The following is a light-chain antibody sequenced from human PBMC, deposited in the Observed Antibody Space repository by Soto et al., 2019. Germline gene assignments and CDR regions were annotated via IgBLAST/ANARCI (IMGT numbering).Light chain of an antibody. Sequence: QAVVTQEPSLTVSPGGTVTLTCASSTGAVTSGYYPNWFQQKPGQAPRGLIYSTSNKHSWTPARFSGSLLGGKAALTLSGVQPEDEAEYYCLLYYGGALVFGGGTKVTVL. V-gene: IGLV7-43*01. CDR1: TGAVTSGYY. CDR3: LLYYGGALV. J-gene: IGLJ2*01. CDR2: STS.